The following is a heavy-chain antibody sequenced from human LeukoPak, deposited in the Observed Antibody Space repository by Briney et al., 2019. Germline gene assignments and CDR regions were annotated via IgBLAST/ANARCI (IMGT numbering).Heavy chain of an antibody. J-gene: IGHJ4*02. CDR1: GFTFSDYY. D-gene: IGHD3-22*01. CDR3: ARMVGRNAMIVAY. CDR2: ISSSTSYT. V-gene: IGHV3-11*06. Sequence: GGSLRLSCAASGFTFSDYYMSWIRQAPGMGLEWVSYISSSTSYTNYADSVKGRFTISRDNAKNSLYLQMNGLGAEDTAVYFCARMVGRNAMIVAYWGQGTLVTVSS.